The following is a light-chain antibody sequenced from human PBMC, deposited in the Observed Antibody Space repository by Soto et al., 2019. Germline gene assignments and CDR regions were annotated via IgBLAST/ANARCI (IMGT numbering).Light chain of an antibody. J-gene: IGKJ1*01. CDR3: KQALQAPT. V-gene: IGKV2-28*01. CDR1: QSLLHSNGSNY. CDR2: VGS. Sequence: DIALTESPLSLSVTPGEPASISCRSSQSLLHSNGSNYLDWYLQKPGQSPQVLIYVGSNRASGVPDRFSGSGSSTDFTLKISRVEAEDVGDYYFKQALQAPTFGQGTKVDI.